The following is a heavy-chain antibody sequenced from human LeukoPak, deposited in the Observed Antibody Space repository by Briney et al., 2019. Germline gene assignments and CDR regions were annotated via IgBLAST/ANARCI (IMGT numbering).Heavy chain of an antibody. CDR3: ATVGPTRRGCSSTSCYKNPGDFDP. D-gene: IGHD2-2*02. CDR2: FDPEDGET. CDR1: GYTLTELS. Sequence: GASVKVSCKVSGYTLTELSMHWVRQAPGKGLEWMGGFDPEDGETIYAQKFQGRVTMTEDTSTDTAYMELSSLRSEDTAVYYCATVGPTRRGCSSTSCYKNPGDFDPWGQGTLVTVSS. J-gene: IGHJ5*02. V-gene: IGHV1-24*01.